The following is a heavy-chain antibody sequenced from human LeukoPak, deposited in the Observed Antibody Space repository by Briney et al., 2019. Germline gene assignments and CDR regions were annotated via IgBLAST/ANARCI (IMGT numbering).Heavy chain of an antibody. V-gene: IGHV3-30*03. Sequence: GGSLRLSCAASGFTFSNAWMSWVRQTPGKGLEWVGIMSNSGENTFYGEAVKGRFTISRDNSQNTLYLQMNSLRPEDTAVYYCARGLVTSFDYWGQGTLVTVSS. J-gene: IGHJ4*02. D-gene: IGHD3-16*01. CDR3: ARGLVTSFDY. CDR2: MSNSGENT. CDR1: GFTFSNAW.